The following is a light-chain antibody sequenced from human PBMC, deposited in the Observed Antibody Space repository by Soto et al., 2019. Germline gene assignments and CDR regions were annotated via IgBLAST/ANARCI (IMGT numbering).Light chain of an antibody. Sequence: VLTQSPGTLSLSPGDGATLSCRASQTINSKFLAWYQQKPXQAPRLLIYSASSRATGVPDRFSGXGSXTXFXXTISRLEPEDFAVYYCQQYGGSPRYTFGQGTKLEI. J-gene: IGKJ2*01. CDR3: QQYGGSPRYT. CDR2: SAS. V-gene: IGKV3-20*01. CDR1: QTINSKF.